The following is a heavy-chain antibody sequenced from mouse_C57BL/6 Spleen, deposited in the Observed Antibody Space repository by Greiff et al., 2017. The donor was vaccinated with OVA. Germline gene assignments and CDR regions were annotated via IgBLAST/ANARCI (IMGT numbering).Heavy chain of an antibody. CDR2: ISYDGSN. J-gene: IGHJ2*01. V-gene: IGHV3-6*01. CDR1: GYSITSGYY. Sequence: EVKVEESGPGLVKPSQSLSLTCSVTGYSITSGYYWNWIRQFPGNKLEWMGYISYDGSNNYNPSLKNRISITRDTSKNQFFLKLNSVTTEDSATYYCARGDYDRGFDYWGQGTTLTVSS. D-gene: IGHD2-4*01. CDR3: ARGDYDRGFDY.